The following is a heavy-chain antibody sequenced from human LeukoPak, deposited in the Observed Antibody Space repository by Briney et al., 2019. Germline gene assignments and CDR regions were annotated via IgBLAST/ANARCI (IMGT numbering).Heavy chain of an antibody. V-gene: IGHV3-48*02. CDR1: GFTFSSYS. Sequence: PGGSLRLSCAASGFTFSSYSMNWVRQTPGKGLEWVSYISSSSRTIYYADSVKGRFTISRDNAKNPLYLQMNSLRDEDTAVYYCARGETRSDVWGQGTTVTVSS. D-gene: IGHD3-3*01. J-gene: IGHJ6*02. CDR2: ISSSSRTI. CDR3: ARGETRSDV.